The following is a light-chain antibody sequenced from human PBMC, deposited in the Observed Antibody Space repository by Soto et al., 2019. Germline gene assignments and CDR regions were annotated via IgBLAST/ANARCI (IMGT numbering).Light chain of an antibody. Sequence: NFMLTQPHSVSGSPGKTVIISCTRSRGSIASNYVQWYQQRPGSSPTTVIYEDNQRPSGVPDRFSASIDSSSNSASLTISGLETDDDADYFCQSYDATNQVFGGGNKLTVL. V-gene: IGLV6-57*01. CDR3: QSYDATNQV. J-gene: IGLJ3*02. CDR2: EDN. CDR1: RGSIASNY.